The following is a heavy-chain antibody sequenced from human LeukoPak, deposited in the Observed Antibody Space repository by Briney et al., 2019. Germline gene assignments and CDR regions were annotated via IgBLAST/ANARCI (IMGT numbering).Heavy chain of an antibody. CDR1: GFTFSDYY. D-gene: IGHD4/OR15-4a*01. CDR2: ISSSGSTI. CDR3: ARRAGAYSHPYDY. V-gene: IGHV3-11*01. J-gene: IGHJ4*02. Sequence: SGGSLRLSCAASGFTFSDYYMSWIRQAPGKGLEWVSYISSSGSTIYYADSVKGRFTISRDNSKNTLYLQMNSLRAEDTAVYYCARRAGAYSHPYDYWGQGTLVTVSS.